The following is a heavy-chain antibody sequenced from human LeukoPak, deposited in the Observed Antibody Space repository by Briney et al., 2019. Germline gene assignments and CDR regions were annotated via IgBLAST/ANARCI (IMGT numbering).Heavy chain of an antibody. D-gene: IGHD6-19*01. CDR2: ISGDGGST. CDR3: ARESDSSGWYDY. V-gene: IGHV3-43*02. CDR1: GFNFDDYA. J-gene: IGHJ4*02. Sequence: GGSLRPSCAAPGFNFDDYAIHWVRQAPGKGLEWVSLISGDGGSTFYADSVRGRFTISRDNSKNSLYLQMSSLRSEDTALYFCARESDSSGWYDYWGQGTLVTVSS.